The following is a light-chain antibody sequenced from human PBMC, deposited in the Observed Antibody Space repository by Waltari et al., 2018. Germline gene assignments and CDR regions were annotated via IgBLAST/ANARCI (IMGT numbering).Light chain of an antibody. CDR3: QQSYIFPQT. CDR2: AAS. Sequence: DIQMTQSPSSLSAPVGDRVTITCRASQSISNLLNWYQQKSGKAPKLLIYAASNFQSGVPSHVSCSGSGTDFTLNISSLQPEDFATYYCQQSYIFPQTFGQGTKVEIK. CDR1: QSISNL. V-gene: IGKV1-39*01. J-gene: IGKJ1*01.